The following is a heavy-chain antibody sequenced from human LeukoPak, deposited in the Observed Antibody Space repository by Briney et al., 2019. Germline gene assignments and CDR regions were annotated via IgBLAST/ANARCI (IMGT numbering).Heavy chain of an antibody. Sequence: SETLSLTCAVYGGSFSGYYWSWIRQPPGKGLEWIGEINHSGSTNYNPSLKIRVTISVDTSKNQFSLKLSSVTAADTAVYYCARGHGIAVARISDWFDPWGQGTLVTVSS. V-gene: IGHV4-34*01. CDR3: ARGHGIAVARISDWFDP. J-gene: IGHJ5*02. CDR2: INHSGST. CDR1: GGSFSGYY. D-gene: IGHD6-19*01.